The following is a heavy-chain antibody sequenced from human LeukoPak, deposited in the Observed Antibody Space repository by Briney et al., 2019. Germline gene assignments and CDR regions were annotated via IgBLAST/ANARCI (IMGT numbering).Heavy chain of an antibody. J-gene: IGHJ4*02. V-gene: IGHV4-39*02. D-gene: IGHD3-10*01. Sequence: SQTLSLTCTVSGGSISSSSYYWGWIRQPPGKGLEWIGSIYYSGSTYYNPSLKSRVTISVDTSKNQFSPKLSSVTAADTAVYYCAKDGRGSVGDYWGQGTLVTVSS. CDR3: AKDGRGSVGDY. CDR2: IYYSGST. CDR1: GGSISSSSYY.